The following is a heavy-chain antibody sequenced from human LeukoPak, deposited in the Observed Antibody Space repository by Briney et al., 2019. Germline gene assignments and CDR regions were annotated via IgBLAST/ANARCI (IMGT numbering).Heavy chain of an antibody. CDR2: IWYDGSNK. D-gene: IGHD3-22*01. CDR1: GFTFSSYG. CDR3: ARDGDYYDSSGARGTPFDY. Sequence: PGRSLRLSCAASGFTFSSYGMHWVRQAPGKGLEWVGVIWYDGSNKYYADSVKGRFTISRDNSKNTLYLQMNSLRAEDTAVYYCARDGDYYDSSGARGTPFDYWGQGTLVTVSS. J-gene: IGHJ4*02. V-gene: IGHV3-33*01.